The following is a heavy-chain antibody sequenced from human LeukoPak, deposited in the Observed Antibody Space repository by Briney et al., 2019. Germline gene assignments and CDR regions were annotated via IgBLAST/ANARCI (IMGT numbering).Heavy chain of an antibody. Sequence: GSLRLSCAASGFIVSSNYMTWVRQAPGKGLEWGSLIYGDNATYYADSVKGRFTISRDSSKNTLFVQMTSLRVEDTAVYYCARINRGNYFLDYWGQGTLVTVSS. CDR1: GFIVSSNY. V-gene: IGHV3-53*01. CDR2: IYGDNAT. J-gene: IGHJ4*02. CDR3: ARINRGNYFLDY. D-gene: IGHD1-26*01.